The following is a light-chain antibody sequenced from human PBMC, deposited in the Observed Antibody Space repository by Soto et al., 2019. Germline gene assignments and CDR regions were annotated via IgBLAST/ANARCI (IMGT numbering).Light chain of an antibody. J-gene: IGKJ1*01. CDR2: AAS. V-gene: IGKV3-15*01. Sequence: EKVMTQSPATLSVSPGERVTLSCRASQSVRNNLAWYQQKHGQAPRLLIYAASTRATGIPARFSGSGSGTEFTLTISSLQSEDFAVYYCHQYDNWPGAFGQGTKVDIK. CDR1: QSVRNN. CDR3: HQYDNWPGA.